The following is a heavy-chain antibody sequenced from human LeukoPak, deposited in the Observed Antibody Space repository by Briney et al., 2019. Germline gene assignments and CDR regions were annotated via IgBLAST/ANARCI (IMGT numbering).Heavy chain of an antibody. CDR2: ISGSGGST. D-gene: IGHD3-22*01. CDR1: GFTFSSYA. CDR3: AKFQWLPHSYYYYYGMDV. V-gene: IGHV3-23*01. Sequence: QTGGSLRLSCAASGFTFSSYAMSWVRQAPGKGLEWVSAISGSGGSTYYADSVKGRFTISRDNSKNTLYLQMNSLRAEDTAVYYCAKFQWLPHSYYYYYGMDVWGQGTTVTVSS. J-gene: IGHJ6*02.